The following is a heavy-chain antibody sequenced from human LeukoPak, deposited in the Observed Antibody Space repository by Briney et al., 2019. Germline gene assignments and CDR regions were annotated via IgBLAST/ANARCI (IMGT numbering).Heavy chain of an antibody. J-gene: IGHJ4*02. V-gene: IGHV3-23*01. CDR3: AKAGSMATPTPYYFDY. D-gene: IGHD5-24*01. CDR2: FSGSGDST. Sequence: GGSLRLSCAASGFTFRTYAMSWVRRAPGKGLEWVSAFSGSGDSTYYADSVKGRFTISRDNSKNTLYLQMNSLRAEDTAIYYCAKAGSMATPTPYYFDYWGQGTLVTASS. CDR1: GFTFRTYA.